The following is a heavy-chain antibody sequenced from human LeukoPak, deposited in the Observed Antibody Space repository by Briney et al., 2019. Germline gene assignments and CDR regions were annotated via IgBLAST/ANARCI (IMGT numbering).Heavy chain of an antibody. V-gene: IGHV4-59*01. D-gene: IGHD3-3*01. CDR3: ARIREWYGMDV. CDR1: GGSISSYY. J-gene: IGHJ6*02. CDR2: IYYSGST. Sequence: PSETLSLTCTVSGGSISSYYWSWIWQPPGKGLEWIGYIYYSGSTNYNPSLKSRVTISVDTSKNQFSLKLSSVTAADAAVYYCARIREWYGMDVWGQGTTVTVSS.